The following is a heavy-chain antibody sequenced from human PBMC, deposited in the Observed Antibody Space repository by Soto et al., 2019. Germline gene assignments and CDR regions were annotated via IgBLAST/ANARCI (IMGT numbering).Heavy chain of an antibody. CDR1: GCSISSGGYY. J-gene: IGHJ6*02. V-gene: IGHV4-31*11. Sequence: TLSLTCAVSGCSISSGGYYWIWIRQHPGKGLEWIGHIYYSGSTYYNPSLKSRVTISVDTSKNQFSLKLSSVTAADTAVYYCARESSEGNQQLVSGGMDVWGQGTTVTVSS. D-gene: IGHD6-13*01. CDR3: ARESSEGNQQLVSGGMDV. CDR2: IYYSGST.